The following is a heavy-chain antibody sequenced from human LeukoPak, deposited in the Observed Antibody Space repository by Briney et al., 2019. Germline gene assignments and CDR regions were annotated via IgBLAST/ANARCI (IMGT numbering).Heavy chain of an antibody. CDR3: AGSYGDRGGFDY. CDR1: GNTVTSDA. J-gene: IGHJ4*02. CDR2: INPGTGNT. Sequence: ASVKVSCKASGNTVTSDAVHWVRQAPGQRLEWMGWINPGTGNTKSSQKFQGRLTSTRDTSASIAYMELSSLRSEDTAVYYCAGSYGDRGGFDYWGQGTLVTVSS. D-gene: IGHD4-17*01. V-gene: IGHV1-3*01.